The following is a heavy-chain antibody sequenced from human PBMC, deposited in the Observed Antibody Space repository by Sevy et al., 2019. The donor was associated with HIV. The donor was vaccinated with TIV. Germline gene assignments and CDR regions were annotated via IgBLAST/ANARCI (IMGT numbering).Heavy chain of an antibody. Sequence: GESLKISCKGFGYSFTNYLVAWVRQMPGKGLEWMGIIYPGDSDTRYSPSFQGQVTFSADKSISTAYLQWSSLKASDTAMYYCAINYYDSSGSPSYWGQGTLVTVSS. D-gene: IGHD3-22*01. CDR1: GYSFTNYL. J-gene: IGHJ4*02. CDR3: AINYYDSSGSPSY. CDR2: IYPGDSDT. V-gene: IGHV5-51*01.